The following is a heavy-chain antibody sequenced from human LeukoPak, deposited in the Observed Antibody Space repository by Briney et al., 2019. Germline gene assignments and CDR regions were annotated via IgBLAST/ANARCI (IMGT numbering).Heavy chain of an antibody. CDR3: AKQLYNYHYLDV. Sequence: PGGSLRLSCALSRLTHHDYAMTSVRQAPGRGVEWVSTIVGDSAKTYYADSVKGRLTISRENSNYMLFLHMNSLRAEDTAIYYCAKQLYNYHYLDVWGKGTTVTVSS. D-gene: IGHD6-6*01. CDR2: IVGDSAKT. V-gene: IGHV3-23*01. J-gene: IGHJ6*03. CDR1: RLTHHDYA.